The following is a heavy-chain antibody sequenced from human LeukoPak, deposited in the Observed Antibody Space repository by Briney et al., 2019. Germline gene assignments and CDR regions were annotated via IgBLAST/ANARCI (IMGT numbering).Heavy chain of an antibody. CDR1: GFTFSDYY. J-gene: IGHJ6*03. V-gene: IGHV3-11*01. D-gene: IGHD2-15*01. CDR2: ISSSGSTI. CDR3: ARLVVVAATGGYYMDV. Sequence: GGSLRLSCAASGFTFSDYYVSWIRQAPGKGLEWVSYISSSGSTIYYADSVKGRFTISRDNAKNSLYLQMNSLRAEDTAVYYCARLVVVAATGGYYMDVWGKGTTVTVSS.